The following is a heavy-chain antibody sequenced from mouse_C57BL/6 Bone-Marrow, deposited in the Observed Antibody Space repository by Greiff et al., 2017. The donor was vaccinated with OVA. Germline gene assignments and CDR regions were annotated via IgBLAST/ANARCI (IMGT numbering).Heavy chain of an antibody. V-gene: IGHV1-50*01. Sequence: QVQLQQPGAELVKPGASVKLSCKASGYTFTSYWMQWVKQRPGQGLEWIGEIDPSDSYTNYNQKFKGKATLTVDTSSSTAYMQLSSLTSEDSAVYYCARSGITTVVAPNWYFDVWGTGTTVTVSS. D-gene: IGHD1-1*01. CDR2: IDPSDSYT. J-gene: IGHJ1*03. CDR3: ARSGITTVVAPNWYFDV. CDR1: GYTFTSYW.